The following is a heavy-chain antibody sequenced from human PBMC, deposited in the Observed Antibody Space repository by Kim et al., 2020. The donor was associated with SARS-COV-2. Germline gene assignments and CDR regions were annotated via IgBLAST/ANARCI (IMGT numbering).Heavy chain of an antibody. Sequence: GGSLRLSCVDSGFIFSIYCMDWARQAPGKGLQWVSYINRTSSTIYYADSVKGRFTISRDNAENSLYLQMNSLRVEDTAVYYCARVGSCSHSMDVWGQGTTVTVSS. V-gene: IGHV3-48*01. CDR3: ARVGSCSHSMDV. CDR1: GFIFSIYC. CDR2: INRTSSTI. J-gene: IGHJ6*02. D-gene: IGHD1-1*01.